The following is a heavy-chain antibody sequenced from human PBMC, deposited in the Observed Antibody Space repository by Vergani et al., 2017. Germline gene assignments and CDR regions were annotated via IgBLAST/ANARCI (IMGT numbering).Heavy chain of an antibody. CDR1: GGSISSGDYY. CDR3: ARVMYRDEASTGYRLEGMDI. Sequence: QVQLQESGPGLVKPSQTLSLSCSVSGGSISSGDYYWTWIRQPAGKGLEWIGYIYYSGSTNYNPSLNSRVTMSVDTSKNQFSLKLRSVTAADTAVYFCARVMYRDEASTGYRLEGMDIWGQGTTVTISS. CDR2: IYYSGST. V-gene: IGHV4-61*10. J-gene: IGHJ6*02. D-gene: IGHD3-9*01.